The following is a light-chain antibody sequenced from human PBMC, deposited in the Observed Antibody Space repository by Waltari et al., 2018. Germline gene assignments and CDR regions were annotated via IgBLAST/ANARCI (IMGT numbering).Light chain of an antibody. CDR2: DVS. V-gene: IGLV2-11*01. CDR1: SSDVGGFKY. Sequence: QSALTQPRSVSGSPGQSVTLPCTGSSSDVGGFKYVSWYQQPSGTAPKLMICDVSKRPSGVPDRFSGAKSGNTASLTISGLQAEDEADYYCCSYTSSYVVFGGVTKLTVL. J-gene: IGLJ2*01. CDR3: CSYTSSYVV.